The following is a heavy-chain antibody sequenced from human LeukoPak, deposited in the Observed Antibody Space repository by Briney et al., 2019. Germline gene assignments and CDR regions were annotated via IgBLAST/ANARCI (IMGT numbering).Heavy chain of an antibody. CDR2: IKQDGSKK. J-gene: IGHJ4*02. D-gene: IGHD3-10*01. V-gene: IGHV3-7*01. Sequence: GGSLRLSCAASEFTFSNYWMSWVRQAPGKGLEWVANIKQDGSKKHYVDSVKGRFTISRDNGKNSLYLQMNSLRAEDMALYYCARDGHASGSHDYWGQGTLVTVSS. CDR3: ARDGHASGSHDY. CDR1: EFTFSNYW.